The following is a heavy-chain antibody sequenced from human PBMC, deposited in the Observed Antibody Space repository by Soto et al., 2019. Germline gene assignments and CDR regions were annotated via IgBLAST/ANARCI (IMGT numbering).Heavy chain of an antibody. CDR3: ARVTHTAMGSLFDY. CDR2: IYYSGST. CDR1: GGSISSYY. Sequence: PSETLSLTCTVSGGSISSYYWSWIRQPPGKGLEWIGYIYYSGSTNYNPSLKSRVTISVDTSKNQFSLKLSSVTAADTAVYYCARVTHTAMGSLFDYWGQGTLVTVSS. V-gene: IGHV4-59*01. J-gene: IGHJ4*02. D-gene: IGHD5-18*01.